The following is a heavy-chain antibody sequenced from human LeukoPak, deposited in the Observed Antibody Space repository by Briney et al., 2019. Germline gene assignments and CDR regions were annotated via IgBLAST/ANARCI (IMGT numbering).Heavy chain of an antibody. Sequence: ASVKVSCKASGYTFTSYGINWVRQAPGQGLEWMGWISAYNDNTNYAQKLQGRVTMTTDTSTSTAYMELRSLRSDDTAVYYCARDSGERGSGSYLIAYWGQGTLVTVSS. CDR3: ARDSGERGSGSYLIAY. CDR2: ISAYNDNT. J-gene: IGHJ4*02. V-gene: IGHV1-18*01. CDR1: GYTFTSYG. D-gene: IGHD3-10*01.